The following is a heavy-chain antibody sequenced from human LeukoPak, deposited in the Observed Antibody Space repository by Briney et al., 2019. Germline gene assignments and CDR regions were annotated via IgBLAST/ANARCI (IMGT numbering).Heavy chain of an antibody. CDR2: INPNSGGT. CDR3: ARDQGGSSGNFDY. V-gene: IGHV1-2*02. CDR1: GYTFTGYY. Sequence: GASVKVSCKASGYTFTGYYMHWVRQAPGQGLEWMGWINPNSGGTNYAQKFQGRVTMTRDTSISTAYMELSRLRSDDTAVYYCARDQGGSSGNFDYWGQGTLVTVSS. D-gene: IGHD6-19*01. J-gene: IGHJ4*02.